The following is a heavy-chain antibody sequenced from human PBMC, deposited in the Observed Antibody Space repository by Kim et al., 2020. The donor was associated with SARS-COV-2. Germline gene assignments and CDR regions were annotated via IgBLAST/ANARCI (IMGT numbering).Heavy chain of an antibody. CDR1: GYTFTSYA. CDR3: ARGVIQAYCSGGSCSRNFDY. Sequence: ASVKVSCKASGYTFTSYAMNWVRQAPGQGLEWMGWINTNTGNPTYAQGFTGRFVFSLDTSVSTAYLQISSLKAEDTAVYYCARGVIQAYCSGGSCSRNFDYWGQGTLVNVSS. J-gene: IGHJ4*02. CDR2: INTNTGNP. V-gene: IGHV7-4-1*02. D-gene: IGHD2-15*01.